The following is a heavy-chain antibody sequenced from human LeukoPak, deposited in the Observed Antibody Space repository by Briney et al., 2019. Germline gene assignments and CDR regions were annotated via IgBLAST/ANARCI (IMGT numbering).Heavy chain of an antibody. J-gene: IGHJ4*02. Sequence: PSETLSLTCTVSGGSISSYYWSWIRQPPGKGLEWIGYIYYSGSTNYNPSLKGRVTISVDTSKNQFSLKLSSVTAADTAVYYCARAAGTKVFDYWGQGTLVTVSS. D-gene: IGHD6-13*01. CDR3: ARAAGTKVFDY. CDR2: IYYSGST. V-gene: IGHV4-59*01. CDR1: GGSISSYY.